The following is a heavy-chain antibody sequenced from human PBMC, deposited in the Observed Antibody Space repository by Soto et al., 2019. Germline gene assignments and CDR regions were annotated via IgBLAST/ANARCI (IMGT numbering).Heavy chain of an antibody. V-gene: IGHV3-74*01. CDR2: INSDGSST. CDR3: ARAPVAGPVSLDY. J-gene: IGHJ4*02. Sequence: PGGSLRLSCAASGFTFSSYWMHWGRQAPGKGLVWVSRINSDGSSTSYADSVKGRFTISRDNAKNTLYLQMNSLRAEDTAVYYCARAPVAGPVSLDYWGQGTLVTVSS. D-gene: IGHD6-19*01. CDR1: GFTFSSYW.